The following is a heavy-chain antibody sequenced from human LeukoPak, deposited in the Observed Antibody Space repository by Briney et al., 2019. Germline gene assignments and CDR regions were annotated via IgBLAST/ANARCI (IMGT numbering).Heavy chain of an antibody. J-gene: IGHJ4*02. D-gene: IGHD6-13*01. Sequence: GASVKVSCKASGYTFTGYYMHWVRQAPGQGLEWMGWINPNSGGTNYAQKLQGRVTMTTDTSTSTAYMELRSLRSDDTAVYYCARDQRARIAAAATAGYWGQGTLVTVSS. CDR2: INPNSGGT. V-gene: IGHV1-2*02. CDR1: GYTFTGYY. CDR3: ARDQRARIAAAATAGY.